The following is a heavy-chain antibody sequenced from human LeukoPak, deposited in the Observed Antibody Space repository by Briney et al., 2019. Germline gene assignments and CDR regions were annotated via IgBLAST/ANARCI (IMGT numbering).Heavy chain of an antibody. J-gene: IGHJ6*03. Sequence: GGSLRLSCAASRFTFSSYGMHWVRQAPGKGLEWAAYIQYDGSNAQYADSVKGRFSISRDSSKNILYLQMNSLRAEDTAVYYCAKDRCSNGVGCYYYYMDVWGKGTTVTISS. CDR1: RFTFSSYG. CDR3: AKDRCSNGVGCYYYYMDV. D-gene: IGHD2-8*01. CDR2: IQYDGSNA. V-gene: IGHV3-30*02.